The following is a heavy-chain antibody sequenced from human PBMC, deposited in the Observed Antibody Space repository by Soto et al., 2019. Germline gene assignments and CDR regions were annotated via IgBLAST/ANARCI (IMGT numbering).Heavy chain of an antibody. J-gene: IGHJ6*02. D-gene: IGHD3-22*01. CDR3: ARVGPDYYDSSGYYGYYYYGMDV. V-gene: IGHV1-46*01. CDR2: INPSGGST. Sequence: ASVKVSCKASGYTFTSYYMHWVRQAPGQGLEWMGIINPSGGSTSYAQKFQGRVAMTRDTSTSTVYMELSSLRPEDTAVYYCARVGPDYYDSSGYYGYYYYGMDVCGQGTTVTVSS. CDR1: GYTFTSYY.